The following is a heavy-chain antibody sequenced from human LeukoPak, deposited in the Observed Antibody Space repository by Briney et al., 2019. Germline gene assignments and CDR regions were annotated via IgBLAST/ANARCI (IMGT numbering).Heavy chain of an antibody. D-gene: IGHD3-22*01. V-gene: IGHV3-7*01. CDR3: ARDWGSSGYHYYYYYMDV. CDR2: IKQDGSEK. Sequence: GGSLRLSCAASGFTFSSYWMSWVRQAPGKGLEWVANIKQDGSEKYYVDSVKGRFTISRDNAKNSLYLQMNSLRAEDTAVYYCARDWGSSGYHYYYYYMDVWGKGTTVTVSS. CDR1: GFTFSSYW. J-gene: IGHJ6*03.